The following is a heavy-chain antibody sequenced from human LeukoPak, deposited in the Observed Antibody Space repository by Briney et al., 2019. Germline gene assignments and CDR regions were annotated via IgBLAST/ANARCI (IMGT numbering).Heavy chain of an antibody. J-gene: IGHJ4*02. CDR2: IYYSGST. Sequence: SQTLSLTCTVSGGSISSGDYYWSWIRQPPGKGLEWIGYIYYSGSTYYNPSLKSRVTISVDTSKNQFSLKLSSVTAADTAVYYCARVLGCGSGSYSFDYWGQGTLVTVSS. D-gene: IGHD3-10*01. CDR3: ARVLGCGSGSYSFDY. V-gene: IGHV4-30-4*01. CDR1: GGSISSGDYY.